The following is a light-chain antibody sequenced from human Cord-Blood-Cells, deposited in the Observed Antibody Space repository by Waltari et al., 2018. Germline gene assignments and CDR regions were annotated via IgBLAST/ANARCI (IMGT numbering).Light chain of an antibody. CDR2: DAS. Sequence: EIVLTQSPATLYLSPGARATLSCRASQSVSSYLAWYQQKPGHAPRLLIYDASNRATGIPARFSGSVSGTDFTLTISSLEPEDFAVYYCQQRSNWPLTFGGGTKVEIK. V-gene: IGKV3-11*01. J-gene: IGKJ4*01. CDR1: QSVSSY. CDR3: QQRSNWPLT.